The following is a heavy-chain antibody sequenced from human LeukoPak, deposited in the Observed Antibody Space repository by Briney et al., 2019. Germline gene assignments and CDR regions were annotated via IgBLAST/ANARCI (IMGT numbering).Heavy chain of an antibody. V-gene: IGHV4-30-4*08. D-gene: IGHD3-22*01. CDR3: ARDHYDTSGYSNGMDV. Sequence: SETLSLTCAVYGGSFSGYYWSWIRQPPGKGLEWIGYIYYSGGTYNNPSLRSRVTISVDTSKNQFSLKLSSVTAADTAVYYCARDHYDTSGYSNGMDVWGQGTTVTVSS. J-gene: IGHJ6*02. CDR1: GGSFSGYY. CDR2: IYYSGGT.